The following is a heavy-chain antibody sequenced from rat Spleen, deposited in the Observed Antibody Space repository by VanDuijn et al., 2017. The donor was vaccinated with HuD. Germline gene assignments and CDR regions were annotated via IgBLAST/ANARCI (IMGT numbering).Heavy chain of an antibody. CDR1: GFTFSDYY. Sequence: EVQLVESDGGLVQPGRSLTLFCAASGFTFSDYYMAWVRQAPTKGLEWVATISSDGRRNYYRDSVKGRFTISRDNAKSTLSLQMDSLRSEDTATYYCARRHYGYTDYFDYWGQGVMVTVSS. V-gene: IGHV5-29*01. J-gene: IGHJ2*01. CDR2: ISSDGRRN. CDR3: ARRHYGYTDYFDY. D-gene: IGHD1-9*01.